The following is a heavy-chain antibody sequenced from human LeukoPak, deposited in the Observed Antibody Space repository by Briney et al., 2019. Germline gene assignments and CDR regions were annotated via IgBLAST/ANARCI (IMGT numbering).Heavy chain of an antibody. D-gene: IGHD3-10*01. V-gene: IGHV1-46*01. CDR2: INPSGGST. CDR3: ARDPRITMVRSPAPFDY. Sequence: ASVKASCKASGGTFSSYAISWVRQAPGQGLEWMGIINPSGGSTSYAQKFQGRVTMTRDTSTSTVYMELSSLRSEDTAVYYCARDPRITMVRSPAPFDYWGQGTLVTVSS. CDR1: GGTFSSYA. J-gene: IGHJ4*02.